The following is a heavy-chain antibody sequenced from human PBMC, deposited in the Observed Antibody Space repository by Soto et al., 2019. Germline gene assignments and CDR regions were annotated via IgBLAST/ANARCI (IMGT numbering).Heavy chain of an antibody. V-gene: IGHV3-11*01. CDR3: AKENWYPYL. J-gene: IGHJ2*01. CDR1: GFTFSDYY. CDR2: ISNGGDVL. D-gene: IGHD1-1*01. Sequence: QVQLVESGGGLVKPGGSLRLSCAASGFTFSDYYMSWIRQVPGKGLEWVSYISNGGDVLHYADSVKGRFNNSRDNVDNSLYLQMNSLRVEDTAVYYCAKENWYPYLWGRGNLVNVSS.